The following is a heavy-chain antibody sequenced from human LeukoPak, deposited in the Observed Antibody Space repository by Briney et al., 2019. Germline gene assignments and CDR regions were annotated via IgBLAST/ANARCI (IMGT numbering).Heavy chain of an antibody. CDR2: IYHSGST. CDR3: ARRSPPDYDILTGRYYYFYYGMDV. V-gene: IGHV4-30-2*01. D-gene: IGHD3-9*01. Sequence: SEALSLTCAVSGGSISSGGYSWSWIRQPPGKGLEWIGYIYHSGSTYYNPSLTSRVTISVDRSKNQFSLKLSSVTAADTAVYYCARRSPPDYDILTGRYYYFYYGMDVWGQGATGTVSS. J-gene: IGHJ6*01. CDR1: GGSISSGGYS.